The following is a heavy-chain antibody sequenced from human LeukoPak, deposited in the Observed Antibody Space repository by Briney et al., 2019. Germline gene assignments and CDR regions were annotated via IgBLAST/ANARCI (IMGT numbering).Heavy chain of an antibody. V-gene: IGHV4-34*01. J-gene: IGHJ6*02. CDR2: INHSGST. D-gene: IGHD3-9*01. CDR1: GGSFSGYY. Sequence: SETLSLTCAVYGGSFSGYYWSWIRQPPGKGLEWIGEINHSGSTNYNPSLKSRVTISVDTSKNQFSLKLSSVTAADTAVYYCARGPPLRDILTGYPPLSYYYYYGMDVWGQGTTVTVSS. CDR3: ARGPPLRDILTGYPPLSYYYYYGMDV.